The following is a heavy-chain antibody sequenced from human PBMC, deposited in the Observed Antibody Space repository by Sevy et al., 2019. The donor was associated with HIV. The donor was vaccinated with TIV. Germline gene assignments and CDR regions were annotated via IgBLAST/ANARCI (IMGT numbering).Heavy chain of an antibody. CDR1: GFTFSNYW. Sequence: GGSLRLSCAASGFTFSNYWMSWVRQAPGKGLEWVANIQEDGSDKYYVDSAKGRFTISRDNAKNSLYLQMNSLRAEDTAVYYCATDPFSVTTSNDYMDVWGKGTTVTVSS. V-gene: IGHV3-7*01. CDR3: ATDPFSVTTSNDYMDV. CDR2: IQEDGSDK. J-gene: IGHJ6*03. D-gene: IGHD4-17*01.